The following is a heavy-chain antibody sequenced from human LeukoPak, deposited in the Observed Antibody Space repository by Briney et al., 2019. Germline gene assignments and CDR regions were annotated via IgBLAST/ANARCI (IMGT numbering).Heavy chain of an antibody. CDR2: IYYSGST. Sequence: PSETLSLTCTVSGGSISSSSYYWGWIRQPPGKGLEWIGSIYYSGSTYYNPSLKSRVTISVDTSKNQFSLKLSSVTAADTAVYYCARPFSYGHNWFDPWGQGTLVTVSS. CDR1: GGSISSSSYY. V-gene: IGHV4-39*01. J-gene: IGHJ5*02. D-gene: IGHD5-18*01. CDR3: ARPFSYGHNWFDP.